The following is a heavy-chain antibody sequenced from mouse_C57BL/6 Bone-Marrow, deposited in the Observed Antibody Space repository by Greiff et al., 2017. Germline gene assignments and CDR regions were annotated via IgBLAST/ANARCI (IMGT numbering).Heavy chain of an antibody. CDR1: GYTFTSYG. CDR3: ARRGYGSSPYYFDY. CDR2: IYPRSGNT. V-gene: IGHV1-81*01. Sequence: QVQLQQSGAELARPGASVKLSCKASGYTFTSYGISWVKQRTGQGLEWIGEIYPRSGNTYYNEKFKGKATLTADKSSSTAYMELRSLTSEDSAVYFCARRGYGSSPYYFDYWGQGTTLTVSS. D-gene: IGHD1-1*01. J-gene: IGHJ2*01.